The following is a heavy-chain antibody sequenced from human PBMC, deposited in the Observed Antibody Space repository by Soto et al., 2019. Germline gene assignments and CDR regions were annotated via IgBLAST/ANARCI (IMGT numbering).Heavy chain of an antibody. D-gene: IGHD6-13*01. CDR3: ARESSSWYALHV. CDR2: INPSGGST. V-gene: IGHV1-46*01. J-gene: IGHJ6*02. Sequence: ASVKVSCKASAYTFTSYYMHWVRQAPGQGLEWMGIINPSGGSTSYAQKFQGRVTMTRDTSTSTVYTELSSLRSEDTAVYYCARESSSWYALHVWCPGPTVTVSS. CDR1: AYTFTSYY.